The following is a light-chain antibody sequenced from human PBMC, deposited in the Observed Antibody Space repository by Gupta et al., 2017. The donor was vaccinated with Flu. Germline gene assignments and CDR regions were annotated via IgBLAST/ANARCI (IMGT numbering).Light chain of an antibody. CDR2: GVS. CDR3: QQYGNSPVT. Sequence: EVVLTQSPGTLSLSPGDRATLSCRASRTVSSDYLAWFQQKPGQAPRLLMYGVSTRAPGTPDRFRGSGSETDFTLNIDGLEPEDFAVYYCQQYGNSPVTFGPGTKVDMK. CDR1: RTVSSDY. V-gene: IGKV3-20*01. J-gene: IGKJ3*01.